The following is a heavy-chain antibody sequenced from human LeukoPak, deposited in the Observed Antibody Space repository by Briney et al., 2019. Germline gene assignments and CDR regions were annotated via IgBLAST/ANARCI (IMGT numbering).Heavy chain of an antibody. J-gene: IGHJ4*02. V-gene: IGHV1-69*05. CDR1: GGTFSSYA. CDR3: ARVRLRLGELSLWD. Sequence: GASVKVSCKASGGTFSSYAISWVRQAPGQGLEWMGRIIPIFGTANYAQKFQGRVTITTDESTSTAYMELSSPRSEDTAVYYCARVRLRLGELSLWDWGQGTLVTVSS. D-gene: IGHD3-16*02. CDR2: IIPIFGTA.